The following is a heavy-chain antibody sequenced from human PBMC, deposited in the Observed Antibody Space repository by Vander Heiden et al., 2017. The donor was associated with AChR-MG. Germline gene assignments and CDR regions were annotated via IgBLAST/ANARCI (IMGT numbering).Heavy chain of an antibody. Sequence: QVQLVESGGGVVQPGRSLRLSCAAAGFTFSSYAMHWVRQAPGKGLEWVAVISYDGSNKYYADSVKGRFTISRDNSKNTLYLQMNSLRAEDTAVYYCARVPGIAVAGTPFDYWGQGTLVTVSS. CDR3: ARVPGIAVAGTPFDY. CDR1: GFTFSSYA. D-gene: IGHD6-19*01. V-gene: IGHV3-30-3*01. CDR2: ISYDGSNK. J-gene: IGHJ4*02.